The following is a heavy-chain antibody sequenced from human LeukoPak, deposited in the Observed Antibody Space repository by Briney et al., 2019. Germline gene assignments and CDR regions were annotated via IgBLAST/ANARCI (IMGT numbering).Heavy chain of an antibody. J-gene: IGHJ3*02. CDR1: GFTFSNAW. CDR2: IKSKTDGGTT. D-gene: IGHD4-17*01. V-gene: IGHV3-15*01. CDR3: TTSYGDYDSDAFDI. Sequence: GGSLRLSCAASGFTFSNAWMSWVRQAPGKGLEWVGRIKSKTDGGTTDYAAPVKGRFAISRDDSKNTLYLQMNSLKTEDTAVYYCTTSYGDYDSDAFDIWGQGTMVTVSS.